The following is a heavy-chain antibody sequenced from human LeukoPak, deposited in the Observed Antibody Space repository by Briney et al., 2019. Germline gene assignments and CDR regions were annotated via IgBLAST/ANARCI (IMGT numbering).Heavy chain of an antibody. CDR1: GFTVSSNY. Sequence: GGSLRLSCAASGFTVSSNYMSWVRQAPGKGLEWVSVIYSGGSTYYADSVKGRFTISRDNSKNTLYLQMNSLRAEDTAVYYCARVDSSGYYEYFLDYWGQGTLVTVSS. J-gene: IGHJ4*02. CDR2: IYSGGST. CDR3: ARVDSSGYYEYFLDY. V-gene: IGHV3-66*01. D-gene: IGHD3-22*01.